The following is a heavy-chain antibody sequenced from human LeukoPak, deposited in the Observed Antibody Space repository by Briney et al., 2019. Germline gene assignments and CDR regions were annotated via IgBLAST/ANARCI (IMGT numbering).Heavy chain of an antibody. CDR2: VLYSGTT. D-gene: IGHD3-9*01. Sequence: SETLSLTCNVSGDYITTTNYYWAWIRQPPGKGLEWIAGVLYSGTTYYNPSLKSRVVISMDTSRKQISLRLSSVTATDTAIYYCARRSRLYKHETTGYHDSWGQGTLVTVSS. V-gene: IGHV4-39*01. CDR3: ARRSRLYKHETTGYHDS. CDR1: GDYITTTNYY. J-gene: IGHJ4*02.